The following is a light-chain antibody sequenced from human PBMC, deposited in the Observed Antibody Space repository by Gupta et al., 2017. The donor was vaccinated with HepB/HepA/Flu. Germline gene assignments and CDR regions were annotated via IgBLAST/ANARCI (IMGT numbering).Light chain of an antibody. Sequence: IVMTQSPDFLAASLAERATINCKSSQSVLYSSNNKNYLAWYQQKPGQPPKVLIYWASTRESGVPDRFSGSGSGTDFTLTISSLQAEDVAVYYCKQYDSAPRTFGQGTRVEIK. CDR2: WAS. CDR3: KQYDSAPRT. J-gene: IGKJ1*01. V-gene: IGKV4-1*01. CDR1: QSVLYSSNNKNY.